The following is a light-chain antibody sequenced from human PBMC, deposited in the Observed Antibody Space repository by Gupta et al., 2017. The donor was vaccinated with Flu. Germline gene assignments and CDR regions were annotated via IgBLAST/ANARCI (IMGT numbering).Light chain of an antibody. J-gene: IGLJ3*02. Sequence: SVLTQPPSVSGAPGQRVTISCARGTSKIAGDSVNWYQRVPGTAPNLLIYYNDRRPSGVPDRFSGSKSATSASLAIAWLQSVDAAEYYCAAWDDSLNGWVFGGGTRLTVL. CDR2: YND. CDR3: AAWDDSLNGWV. CDR1: TSKIAGDS. V-gene: IGLV1-44*01.